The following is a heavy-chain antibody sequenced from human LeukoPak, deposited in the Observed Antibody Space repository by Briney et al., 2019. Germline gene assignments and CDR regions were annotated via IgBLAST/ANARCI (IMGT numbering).Heavy chain of an antibody. D-gene: IGHD4-17*01. Sequence: ASVKVSCKASVCTFSSYAISWVRQAPGQGLEWMGGIIPIFGTANYAQKFQGRVTITADESTSTAYMELSSLRSEDTAVYYCARDQGTYGDYLIEGFDPWGQGTLVTVSS. J-gene: IGHJ5*02. CDR2: IIPIFGTA. CDR3: ARDQGTYGDYLIEGFDP. V-gene: IGHV1-69*01. CDR1: VCTFSSYA.